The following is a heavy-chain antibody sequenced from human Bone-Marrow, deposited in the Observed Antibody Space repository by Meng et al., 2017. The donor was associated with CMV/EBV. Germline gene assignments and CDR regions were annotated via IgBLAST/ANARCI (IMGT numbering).Heavy chain of an antibody. CDR2: IYWDDDN. D-gene: IGHD6-13*01. J-gene: IGHJ4*02. CDR3: AHRQSTAGQFDY. CDR1: AFSLPSRVVA. V-gene: IGHV2-5*02. Sequence: FSAFSLPSRVVALGCIRQPPGEALYFLALIYWDDDNRYSPSLKSRLTLTQDPSKNQVALSMTNVDPLDTATYYCAHRQSTAGQFDYWGQGILVTVSS.